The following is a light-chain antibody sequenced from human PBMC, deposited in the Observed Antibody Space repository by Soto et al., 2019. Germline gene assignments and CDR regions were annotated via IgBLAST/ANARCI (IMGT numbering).Light chain of an antibody. CDR2: AAS. Sequence: DIHMTQSPSAMSASVGHRVTITCRASQGISSWLAWYQQKPGKAPKLRIYAASSLQSGVPSRVSGSGSGTDVTLTISSLQPEDFATYYCQQANSFPPTFGQGTRLEIK. J-gene: IGKJ5*01. CDR1: QGISSW. V-gene: IGKV1-12*01. CDR3: QQANSFPPT.